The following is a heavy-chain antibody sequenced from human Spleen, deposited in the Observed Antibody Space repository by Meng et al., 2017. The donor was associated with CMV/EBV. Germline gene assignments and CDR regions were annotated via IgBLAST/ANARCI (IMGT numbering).Heavy chain of an antibody. CDR3: AREEGVPAAPFDY. CDR1: GGSIRSYY. D-gene: IGHD2-2*01. J-gene: IGHJ4*02. Sequence: VHMQVSAPGLVKPSEPLSLSSLVSGGSIRSYYWRWIRQPAGKGLEWIGRIYTSGSTYYNPSLKSRDTMSEDTSKNQFSLKLSSVTAADTAVYYCAREEGVPAAPFDYWGQGTLVTVSS. V-gene: IGHV4-4*07. CDR2: IYTSGST.